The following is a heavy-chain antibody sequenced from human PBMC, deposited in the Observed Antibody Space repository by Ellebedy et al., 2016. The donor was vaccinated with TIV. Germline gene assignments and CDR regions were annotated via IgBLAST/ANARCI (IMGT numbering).Heavy chain of an antibody. CDR2: ISGDGHTT. V-gene: IGHV3-23*01. Sequence: GGSLRLSXAASGFNFGSYAVTWVRQAPGKGLEWVSAISGDGHTTYYAASVKGRFSISRDNSKNTLYLQMNALRAEDTAIYYCAKDRTYYYDSSGYYYGGIAEYYFDSWGQGTLISVSS. D-gene: IGHD3-22*01. CDR3: AKDRTYYYDSSGYYYGGIAEYYFDS. J-gene: IGHJ4*02. CDR1: GFNFGSYA.